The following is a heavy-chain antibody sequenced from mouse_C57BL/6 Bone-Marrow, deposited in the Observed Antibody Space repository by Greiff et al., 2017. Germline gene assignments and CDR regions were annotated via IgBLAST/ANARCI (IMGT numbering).Heavy chain of an antibody. V-gene: IGHV5-12*01. CDR2: ISNGGGST. Sequence: EVQLQQSGAGLVQPGGSLKLSCAASGFTFSDYYMYWVRQTPEKRLEWVAYISNGGGSTYYPDTVKGRFTISRDNAKNTLYLQMSRLKSDDTAMYYFARSYYYGSRAIAYWGQGTLVTVSA. CDR1: GFTFSDYY. J-gene: IGHJ3*01. CDR3: ARSYYYGSRAIAY. D-gene: IGHD1-1*01.